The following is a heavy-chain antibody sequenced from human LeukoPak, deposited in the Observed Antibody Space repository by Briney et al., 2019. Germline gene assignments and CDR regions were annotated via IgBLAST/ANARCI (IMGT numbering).Heavy chain of an antibody. D-gene: IGHD2-2*01. CDR2: ISGSGGTT. CDR3: AKDRGFVVVPVVVDY. CDR1: GFTFSSYS. J-gene: IGHJ4*02. V-gene: IGHV3-23*01. Sequence: GGSLRLSCAASGFTFSSYSMNWVRQAPGKGLEWVSGISGSGGTTYYADAVKGRFTISRDNPKNTLYLQMNSLRAEDTAVYYCAKDRGFVVVPVVVDYWGQGTLVTVSS.